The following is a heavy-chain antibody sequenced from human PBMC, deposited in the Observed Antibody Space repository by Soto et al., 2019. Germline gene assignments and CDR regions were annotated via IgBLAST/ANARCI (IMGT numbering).Heavy chain of an antibody. CDR1: GFTFNTYA. CDR3: ARVASGSYFKGDYFDY. Sequence: GGSLRLSCAASGFTFNTYAITWVRQVPGKGLEWVSAISPSGRSTYYADSVMGRFTISRDNSKNTMYLQMNTLRAEDTAVYYCARVASGSYFKGDYFDYWGQGTLVTVSS. V-gene: IGHV3-23*01. D-gene: IGHD3-10*01. J-gene: IGHJ4*02. CDR2: ISPSGRST.